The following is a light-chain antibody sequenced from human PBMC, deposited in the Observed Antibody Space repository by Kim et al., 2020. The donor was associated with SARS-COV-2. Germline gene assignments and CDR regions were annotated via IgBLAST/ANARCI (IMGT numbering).Light chain of an antibody. CDR1: QNIKSY. J-gene: IGKJ2*01. V-gene: IGKV1-39*01. CDR3: QQTYNIPT. Sequence: LSESVGDRVTITCRASQNIKSYLNWYQQKPGKAPKLLIYAASSLQSGVPSRFSGSGSGTDFTLTISSLQPEDFATYSCQQTYNIPTFGQGTKLEI. CDR2: AAS.